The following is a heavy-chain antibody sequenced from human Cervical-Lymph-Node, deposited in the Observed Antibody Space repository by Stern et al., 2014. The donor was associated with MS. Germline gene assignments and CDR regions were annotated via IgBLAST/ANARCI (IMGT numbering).Heavy chain of an antibody. J-gene: IGHJ4*02. V-gene: IGHV1-18*01. CDR3: ARVDYYESSGYYKY. D-gene: IGHD3-22*01. Sequence: VQLVQSGVEVKKPGASVKVSCKTSGYSFTSHGISWVRQAPGQGLEWMGWSSPYNENTDYARKSQGRVSLTTDASTSTAYMELRSLQSDDTAVYYCARVDYYESSGYYKYWGQGTQVAVSA. CDR1: GYSFTSHG. CDR2: SSPYNENT.